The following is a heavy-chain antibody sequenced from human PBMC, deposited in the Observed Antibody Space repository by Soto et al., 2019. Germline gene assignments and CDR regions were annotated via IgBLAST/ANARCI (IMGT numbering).Heavy chain of an antibody. D-gene: IGHD2-15*01. Sequence: QVQLVESGGGVVQPGRSLRLSCAASGFTFSSYGMHWVRQAPGKGLEWVAVISYDGSNKYYEDSVKGRFTISRDNSKNTLYLQMNSLRAEDTAVYYCAKAKVGCSGGSCYSDYWGQGTLVTVSS. CDR1: GFTFSSYG. CDR3: AKAKVGCSGGSCYSDY. J-gene: IGHJ4*02. V-gene: IGHV3-30*18. CDR2: ISYDGSNK.